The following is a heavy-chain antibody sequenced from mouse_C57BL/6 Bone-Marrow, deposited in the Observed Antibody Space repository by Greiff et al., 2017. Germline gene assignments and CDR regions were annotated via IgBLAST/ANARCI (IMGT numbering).Heavy chain of an antibody. Sequence: QVQLKQPGAELVKPGASVKLSCKASGYTFTSYWMQWVKQRPGQGLEWIGEIDPSDSYTNYNQKFKGKATLTVDTSSSTAYMQLSSLTSEDSAVYCCARGTLRGCDCWGQGTTLTVSA. CDR1: GYTFTSYW. CDR2: IDPSDSYT. CDR3: ARGTLRGCDC. V-gene: IGHV1-50*01. J-gene: IGHJ2*01. D-gene: IGHD1-1*01.